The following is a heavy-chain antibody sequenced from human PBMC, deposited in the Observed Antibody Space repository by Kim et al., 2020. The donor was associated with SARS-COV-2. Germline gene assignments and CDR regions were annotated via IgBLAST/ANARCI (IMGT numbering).Heavy chain of an antibody. CDR3: ARKGKDSYYDSSGWGGYFDY. D-gene: IGHD3-22*01. V-gene: IGHV1-69*13. Sequence: SVKVSCKASGGTFSSYAISWVRQAPGQGLEWMGGIIPIFGTANYAQKFQGRVTITADESTSTAYMELSSLRSEDTAVYYCARKGKDSYYDSSGWGGYFDYWGQGTLVTVSS. J-gene: IGHJ4*02. CDR2: IIPIFGTA. CDR1: GGTFSSYA.